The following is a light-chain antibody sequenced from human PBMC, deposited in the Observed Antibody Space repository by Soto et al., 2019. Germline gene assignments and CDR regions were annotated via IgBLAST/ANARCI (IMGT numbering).Light chain of an antibody. V-gene: IGKV1-5*03. CDR1: QTITTS. CDR3: QQYDSYSVRT. J-gene: IGKJ1*01. CDR2: KAS. Sequence: DIQMTQSPSTLSASVGDGVTITCRASQTITTSLAWYQQKPGKAPKLLIYKASSLESGVPSRFSGSGSGTEFSLAISSLQPDDFATYYCQQYDSYSVRTFVRGTKVEI.